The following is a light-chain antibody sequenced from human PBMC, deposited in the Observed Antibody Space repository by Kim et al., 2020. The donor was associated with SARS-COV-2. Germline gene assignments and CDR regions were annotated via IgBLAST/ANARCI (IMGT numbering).Light chain of an antibody. J-gene: IGLJ2*01. Sequence: PGAPDTVTSAVKTGASTSGLYPYWFQQKAGQAPRSLIYSTTNGHAWTPDRYSSSIRGGKATLTLSDVEPMDEAFYYCLLYHGTTFIFGGETQLTVL. CDR3: LLYHGTTFI. V-gene: IGLV7-43*01. CDR1: TGASTSGLY. CDR2: STT.